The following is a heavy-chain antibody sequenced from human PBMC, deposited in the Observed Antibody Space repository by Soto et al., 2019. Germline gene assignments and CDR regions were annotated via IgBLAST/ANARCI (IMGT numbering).Heavy chain of an antibody. CDR1: GFTFSSYS. CDR2: ISSSSSYI. V-gene: IGHV3-21*01. J-gene: IGHJ3*02. CDR3: ARNRYCSSTSCPGAFDI. D-gene: IGHD2-2*01. Sequence: LRLSCAASGFTFSSYSMNWVRQAPGKGLEWVSSISSSSSYIYYADSVKGRFTISRDNAKNSLYLQMNSLRAEDTAVYYCARNRYCSSTSCPGAFDIWGQGTMVTVSS.